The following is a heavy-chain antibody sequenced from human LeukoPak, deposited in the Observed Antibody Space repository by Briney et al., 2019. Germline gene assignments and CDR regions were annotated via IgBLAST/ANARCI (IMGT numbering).Heavy chain of an antibody. Sequence: GGSLRLSCAASGFTFSSYWMHWVRQAPGKGLVWVSRINTDGSTTSYADSVKGRFTISRDNAKNTLYLQMNSLRAEDTAVYYCARTTGKDAYYLYGMHVWGQGTTVTVSS. V-gene: IGHV3-74*01. CDR1: GFTFSSYW. CDR2: INTDGSTT. J-gene: IGHJ6*02. D-gene: IGHD1-1*01. CDR3: ARTTGKDAYYLYGMHV.